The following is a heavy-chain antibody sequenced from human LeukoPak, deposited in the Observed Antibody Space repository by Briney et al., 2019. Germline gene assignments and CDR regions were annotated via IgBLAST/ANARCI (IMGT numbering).Heavy chain of an antibody. CDR1: GYSFTSYW. J-gene: IGHJ4*02. CDR3: ARPGYCSGGSCYQGDY. V-gene: IGHV5-51*01. CDR2: TYPGDSDT. D-gene: IGHD2-15*01. Sequence: PGESLQISCQGSGYSFTSYWIGWVRQMPGKGLEWMGITYPGDSDTRYSPSFQGQVTISADKSISTAYLQWSSLRASDTAMYYCARPGYCSGGSCYQGDYWGQGTLVTVSS.